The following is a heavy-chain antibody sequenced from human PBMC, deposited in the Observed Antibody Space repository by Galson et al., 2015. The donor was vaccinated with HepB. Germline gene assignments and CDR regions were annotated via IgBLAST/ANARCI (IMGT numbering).Heavy chain of an antibody. Sequence: SLRLSCAASGFAFSSYAMHWVRQAPGKGLEYVSAISSNGGSTYYADSVKGRFTISRDNSKNTLYLQMSSLRAEDTAVYYCVKDIVVDPQFQHWGQGTLVTVSS. D-gene: IGHD2-2*01. CDR1: GFAFSSYA. V-gene: IGHV3-64D*06. J-gene: IGHJ1*01. CDR3: VKDIVVDPQFQH. CDR2: ISSNGGST.